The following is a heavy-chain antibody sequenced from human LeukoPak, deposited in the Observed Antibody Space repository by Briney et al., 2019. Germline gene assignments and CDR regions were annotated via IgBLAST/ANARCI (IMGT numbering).Heavy chain of an antibody. J-gene: IGHJ6*03. CDR2: INPNSGGT. Sequence: ASVKVCCKASRCTFTGYYMHWVRQAPGQGLEWMGWINPNSGGTNCAQKFQGRVTMTRDTSINTAYMELSSLRFDDTAVYYCARGATAGRFSLRPTGAYYMDVWGKGTTVTVSS. D-gene: IGHD6-19*01. V-gene: IGHV1-2*02. CDR3: ARGATAGRFSLRPTGAYYMDV. CDR1: RCTFTGYY.